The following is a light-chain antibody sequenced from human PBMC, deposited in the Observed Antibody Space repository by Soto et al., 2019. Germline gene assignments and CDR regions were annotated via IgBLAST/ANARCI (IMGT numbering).Light chain of an antibody. Sequence: DIQLTQSPSFLSASVGDRVTITCRASQGISSYLAWYQQPPGKAPKLLIYGASTLQRGVSSRLSGSGSGTECTLTSRSLQPEDFATYCCPPLYTFPRTFGQGTRLEVK. CDR3: PPLYTFPRT. V-gene: IGKV1-9*01. CDR2: GAS. CDR1: QGISSY. J-gene: IGKJ2*01.